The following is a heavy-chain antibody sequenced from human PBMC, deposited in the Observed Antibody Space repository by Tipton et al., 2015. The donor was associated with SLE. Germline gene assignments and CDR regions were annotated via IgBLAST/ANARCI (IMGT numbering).Heavy chain of an antibody. D-gene: IGHD1-14*01. V-gene: IGHV4-59*08. J-gene: IGHJ2*01. CDR2: IYYSGST. CDR3: GRHRRSVNLPDGYFDL. CDR1: GGSISSYY. Sequence: TLSLTCTVSGGSISSYYWSWIRQPPGKGLEWIGYIYYSGSTNYNPSLKSRVTISVDTSKSQFSLKLSSVTAADTAVYYCGRHRRSVNLPDGYFDLWGRGTLVTVSS.